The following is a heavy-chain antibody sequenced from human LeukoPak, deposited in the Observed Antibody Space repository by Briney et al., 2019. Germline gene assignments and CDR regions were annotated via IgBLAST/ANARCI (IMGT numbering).Heavy chain of an antibody. CDR3: ARAADSSGYYDY. V-gene: IGHV3-30*03. CDR2: LVSDGSTE. D-gene: IGHD3-22*01. CDR1: GFTLNSYS. J-gene: IGHJ4*02. Sequence: GGSLRLSCAASGFTLNSYSMHWVRQAPGKGLEWVADLVSDGSTEYYADSVRGRFTISRDNSKNTLFLQMNSLRDEDTAVYYCARAADSSGYYDYWGQGTLVTVSS.